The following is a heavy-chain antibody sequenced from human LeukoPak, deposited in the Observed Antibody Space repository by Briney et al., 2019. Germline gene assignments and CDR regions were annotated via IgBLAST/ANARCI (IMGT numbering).Heavy chain of an antibody. J-gene: IGHJ4*02. Sequence: PGGSLRLSCAASGFTFSSYAMHWVRQAPGKGLEWVSYISSSGSTIYYADSVKGRFTISRDNAKNSLYLQMNSLRAEDTAVYYCARSRYYYGSGSYGAFDYWGQGTLVTVSS. V-gene: IGHV3-48*03. CDR3: ARSRYYYGSGSYGAFDY. D-gene: IGHD3-10*01. CDR2: ISSSGSTI. CDR1: GFTFSSYA.